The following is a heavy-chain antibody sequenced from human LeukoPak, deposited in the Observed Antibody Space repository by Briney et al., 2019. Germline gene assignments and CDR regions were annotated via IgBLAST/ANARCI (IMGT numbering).Heavy chain of an antibody. J-gene: IGHJ5*02. CDR1: GDSVSSNSAA. Sequence: SQTLSLTCAISGDSVSSNSAAWNWIRQSPSRGLEWLGRTYYRSKWYNDYAVSVKSRITINPDTSKNQFSLQLNSVTPEDTAVYYCARESYYDSSGHQWWWFDPWGQGTLVTVSS. D-gene: IGHD3-22*01. V-gene: IGHV6-1*01. CDR2: TYYRSKWYN. CDR3: ARESYYDSSGHQWWWFDP.